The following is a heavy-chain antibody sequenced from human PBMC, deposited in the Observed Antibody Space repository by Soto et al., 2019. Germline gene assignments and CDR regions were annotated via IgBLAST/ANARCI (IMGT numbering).Heavy chain of an antibody. CDR3: AGGAVVKFAS. Sequence: QLQLQESGSGLVKPSQTLSLTCAVSGGSISSGGSSWTWIRQPPGKGLEWIGYIYHSGSTYYNPSLKSRVTRPVDRSKSQFSLMLTSATAGHTAVYYWAGGAVVKFASWGQGTLVTVSS. CDR2: IYHSGST. V-gene: IGHV4-30-2*01. J-gene: IGHJ4*02. D-gene: IGHD3-22*01. CDR1: GGSISSGGSS.